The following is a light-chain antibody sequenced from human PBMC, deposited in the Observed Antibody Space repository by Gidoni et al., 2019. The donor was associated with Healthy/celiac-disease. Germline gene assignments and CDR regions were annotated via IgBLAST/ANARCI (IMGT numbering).Light chain of an antibody. CDR3: QQSYSISYA. V-gene: IGKV1-39*01. Sequence: DIKMTQAPSSLSASVGDRVTITCRASQSISSDLTWYQQKPGIAPKLLIYGASTLQSGVPSRFSGSVSGTDFTLTISSLQFEDFATYYCQQSYSISYAFGQGTKLEIK. J-gene: IGKJ2*01. CDR2: GAS. CDR1: QSISSD.